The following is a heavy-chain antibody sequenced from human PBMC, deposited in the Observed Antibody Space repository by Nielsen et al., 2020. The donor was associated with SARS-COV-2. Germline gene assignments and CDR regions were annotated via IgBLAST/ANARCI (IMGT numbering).Heavy chain of an antibody. V-gene: IGHV3-11*03. Sequence: GGSLRLSCPASGFTFSNYYMSWIRQAPGKGLEWVSYISGSSSYTSYADSVKGRFTISTDNAKNSLYLQMNSLRAEDTAVYYCARSWYYGMDLWGQGTTVTVSS. CDR2: ISGSSSYT. J-gene: IGHJ6*02. CDR1: GFTFSNYY. CDR3: ARSWYYGMDL. D-gene: IGHD6-13*01.